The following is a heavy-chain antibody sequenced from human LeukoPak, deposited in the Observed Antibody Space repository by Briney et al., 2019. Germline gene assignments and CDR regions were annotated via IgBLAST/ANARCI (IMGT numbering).Heavy chain of an antibody. J-gene: IGHJ4*02. D-gene: IGHD3-22*01. V-gene: IGHV4-59*08. CDR1: GASITTYC. Sequence: PSETLSLTCSVSGASITTYCWSWIRQSAGKGLEWIGYISYSGSTNYNPSLKSRVTISVDTSKNQFSLKLTSVTAADTAVYYCARQSVGVITFDYWGQGTLVTVSS. CDR3: ARQSVGVITFDY. CDR2: ISYSGST.